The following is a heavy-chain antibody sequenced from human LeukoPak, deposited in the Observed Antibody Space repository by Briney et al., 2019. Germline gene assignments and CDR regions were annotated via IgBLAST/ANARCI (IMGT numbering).Heavy chain of an antibody. J-gene: IGHJ4*02. D-gene: IGHD2-15*01. Sequence: GGSLRLSCAASGFTFSSYWMSWVRQAPGGGLEWVSSITRGGSRTHYADSVKGRFTISRDNAKNSLYLQMNSLRAEDTAVYYCVKGDSRDYWGQGTLVTVSS. CDR2: ITRGGSRT. V-gene: IGHV3-21*01. CDR1: GFTFSSYW. CDR3: VKGDSRDY.